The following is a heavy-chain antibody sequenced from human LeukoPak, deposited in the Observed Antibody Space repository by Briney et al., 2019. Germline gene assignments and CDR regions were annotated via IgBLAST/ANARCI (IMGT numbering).Heavy chain of an antibody. Sequence: ASVKVSCKASGYTFTSYGISWVRQAPGQGLEWMGWISAYNGNTSYAQKFQGRVTMTRDTSTSTVYMELSSLRSEDTAVYYCARDRVVVTASTLDYWGQGTLVTASS. CDR2: ISAYNGNT. J-gene: IGHJ4*02. V-gene: IGHV1-18*01. CDR1: GYTFTSYG. D-gene: IGHD2-21*02. CDR3: ARDRVVVTASTLDY.